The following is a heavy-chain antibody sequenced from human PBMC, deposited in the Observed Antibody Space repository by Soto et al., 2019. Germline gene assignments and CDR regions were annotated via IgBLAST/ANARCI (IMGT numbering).Heavy chain of an antibody. V-gene: IGHV1-2*04. CDR1: GYTFTGYY. D-gene: IGHD3-16*01. J-gene: IGHJ6*02. Sequence: ASVKGSCKASGYTFTGYYMHWVRQAPGQGLEWMGWINPNSGGTNYAQKFQGWVTMTRDTSISTAYMELSRLRSDDTAVYYCARDINPYTSNFYYYYYGMDVWGQGTTVTVSS. CDR2: INPNSGGT. CDR3: ARDINPYTSNFYYYYYGMDV.